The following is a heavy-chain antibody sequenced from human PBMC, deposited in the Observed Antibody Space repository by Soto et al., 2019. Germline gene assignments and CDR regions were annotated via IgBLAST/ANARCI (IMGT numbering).Heavy chain of an antibody. D-gene: IGHD1-20*01. Sequence: SETLSLTCTVSSGSISVTNVFWGWVRQPPGKGLEWIGNVDYSGTAYFSPSLATRVTFHVDTSKNQFSLTLYSVTAADTAVYYCARITGRHLDYWGQGILVTVSS. CDR1: SGSISVTNVF. V-gene: IGHV4-39*01. CDR2: VDYSGTA. J-gene: IGHJ4*02. CDR3: ARITGRHLDY.